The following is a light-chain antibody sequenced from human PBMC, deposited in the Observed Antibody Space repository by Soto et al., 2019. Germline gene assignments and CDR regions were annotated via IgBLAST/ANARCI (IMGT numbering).Light chain of an antibody. CDR2: DAS. Sequence: EIVLTPSPAPLSLSPGASATLSCRASQRVSSYLAWYQQKPGQAPRLLLYDASNRATGIPARFSGSGSGTDFTLTISSLEPEDFAVYYCQQRSNWPPITFGQGTRLEIK. J-gene: IGKJ5*01. V-gene: IGKV3-11*01. CDR3: QQRSNWPPIT. CDR1: QRVSSY.